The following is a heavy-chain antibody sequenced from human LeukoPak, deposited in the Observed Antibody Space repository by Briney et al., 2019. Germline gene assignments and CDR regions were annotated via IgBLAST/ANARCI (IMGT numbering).Heavy chain of an antibody. CDR2: IKQDGSEK. D-gene: IGHD6-19*01. CDR3: ARGIVRLAVAGPDYYYYMDV. J-gene: IGHJ6*03. Sequence: GGSLRLSCAASGFTFSSYWMSWVRQAPGKGLEWVANIKQDGSEKYYADSVKGRFTISRDNSKNTLYLQMNSLRAEDTAVYYCARGIVRLAVAGPDYYYYMDVWGKGTTVTVSS. CDR1: GFTFSSYW. V-gene: IGHV3-7*01.